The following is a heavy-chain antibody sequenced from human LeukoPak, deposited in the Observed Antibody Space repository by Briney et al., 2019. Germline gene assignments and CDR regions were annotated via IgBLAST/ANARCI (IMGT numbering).Heavy chain of an antibody. J-gene: IGHJ4*02. Sequence: PGGSLRLSCGASGFTFSSYWMHWVRQAPGKGLVWVSRINSDGSSTSYADSVKGRFTISRDNAKNTLYLQMNSLRAEDTAVYYCAREHDYSNHFDYWGQGTLVTVSS. D-gene: IGHD4-11*01. CDR2: INSDGSST. CDR1: GFTFSSYW. V-gene: IGHV3-74*01. CDR3: AREHDYSNHFDY.